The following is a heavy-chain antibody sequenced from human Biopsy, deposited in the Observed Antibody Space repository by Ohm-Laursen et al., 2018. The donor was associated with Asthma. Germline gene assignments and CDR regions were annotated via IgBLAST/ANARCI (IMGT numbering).Heavy chain of an antibody. D-gene: IGHD2-15*01. J-gene: IGHJ4*02. CDR1: GGTFNTYS. Sequence: GASVKVSCKSLGGTFNTYSIGWVRQAPGQGLEWMGGKNSVFGTTIYPQKFQDRVTITADDSTSTVYMELSSLRSEDMAVYDCARKAGSFISRTCYSLDFWGQGTLVTVSS. CDR3: ARKAGSFISRTCYSLDF. V-gene: IGHV1-69*13. CDR2: KNSVFGTT.